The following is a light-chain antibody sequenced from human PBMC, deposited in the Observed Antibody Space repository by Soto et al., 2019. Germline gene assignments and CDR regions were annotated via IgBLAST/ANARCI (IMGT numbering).Light chain of an antibody. V-gene: IGKV1-5*01. CDR2: DAS. CDR3: QQYDTYPLT. Sequence: DIQMTQSPSTLSASIGDRVTITCRASQSISTFLAWYQQKPGKAPQILIYDASKLEPGVPSRLSGGGSGTQFTLTISSLQPDDFATYYCQQYDTYPLTFGGGTRVAIK. J-gene: IGKJ4*01. CDR1: QSISTF.